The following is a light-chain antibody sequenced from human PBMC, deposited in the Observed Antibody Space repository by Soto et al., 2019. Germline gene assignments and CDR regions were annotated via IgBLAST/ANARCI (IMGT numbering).Light chain of an antibody. J-gene: IGLJ3*02. Sequence: QSVLTQPPSASGSPGQSVIISCTGTSSDVGGYKYVSWYQQHPGQAPKLMIFEVSKRPSGVPDRFSGSKSGNTASLTVSGLQAEDEADYYCAAWDDSLNGPVFGGGTKLTVL. V-gene: IGLV2-8*01. CDR3: AAWDDSLNGPV. CDR1: SSDVGGYKY. CDR2: EVS.